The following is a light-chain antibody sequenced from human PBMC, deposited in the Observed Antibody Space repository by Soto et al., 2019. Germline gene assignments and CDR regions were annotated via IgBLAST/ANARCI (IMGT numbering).Light chain of an antibody. CDR3: CSYAGSSIPYV. CDR1: SSDVGSYNL. CDR2: EGS. Sequence: SALTQPASVSGSPGQSITISCTGTSSDVGSYNLVSWYQQHPVKAPKLMIYEGSKRPSGVSNRFSGSKSGNTASLTISGLQAEDEADYYCCSYAGSSIPYVFGTGTKVTVL. V-gene: IGLV2-23*01. J-gene: IGLJ1*01.